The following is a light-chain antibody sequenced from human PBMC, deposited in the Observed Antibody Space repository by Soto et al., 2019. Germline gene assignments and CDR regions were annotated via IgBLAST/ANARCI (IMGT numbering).Light chain of an antibody. CDR3: HQYGSSPAT. V-gene: IGKV3-20*01. CDR1: QSVSSSF. Sequence: EIMLTQSPGTLSLSPGERATLSCRASQSVSSSFLAWYQQKPGQGPRLLIYGASSRATGIPDSFSGSGSGTDFTLTIGRLEPEDFAVYYCHQYGSSPATFGQGTRVEIK. CDR2: GAS. J-gene: IGKJ1*01.